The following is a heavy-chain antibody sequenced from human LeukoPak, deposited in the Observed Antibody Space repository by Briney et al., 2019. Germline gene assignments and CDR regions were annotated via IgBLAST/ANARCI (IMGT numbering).Heavy chain of an antibody. CDR2: FDPEDGET. D-gene: IGHD2-2*01. CDR1: GYTLTELS. CDR3: ATSSSTSHLAFDI. V-gene: IGHV1-24*01. J-gene: IGHJ3*02. Sequence: GASVKVSCKVSGYTLTELSMHWVRQAPGKGLEWMGGFDPEDGETIYAQKFQGRVTMTEDTSTDTAYMELSSLRSEGTAVYYCATSSSTSHLAFDIWGQGTMVTVSS.